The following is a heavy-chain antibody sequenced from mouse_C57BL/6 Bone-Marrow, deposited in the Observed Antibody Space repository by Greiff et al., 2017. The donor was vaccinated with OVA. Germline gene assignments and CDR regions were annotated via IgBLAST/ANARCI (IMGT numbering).Heavy chain of an antibody. CDR1: GFPITSGYY. V-gene: IGHV12-3*01. CDR2: ITHSGET. J-gene: IGHJ3*01. Sequence: VKLVESGPGLVKPSQSLFLTCSITGFPITSGYYWIWIRQSPGKPLEWMGYITHSGETFYNPSLQSPISITRETSKNQFFLQLNSVTTEDTAMYYCAGAPYSNSFAYWGQGTLVTVSA. CDR3: AGAPYSNSFAY. D-gene: IGHD2-5*01.